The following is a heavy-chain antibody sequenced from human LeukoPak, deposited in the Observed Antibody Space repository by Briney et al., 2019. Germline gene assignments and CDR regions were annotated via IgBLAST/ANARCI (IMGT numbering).Heavy chain of an antibody. J-gene: IGHJ3*02. V-gene: IGHV3-30*18. Sequence: PGGSLRLSCAASGFTFSSYGMHWVRQAPGKGLEWVAVISYDGSNKYYADSVKGRFTISRDNSKNTLYLQMNSLRAEDTAVYYCAKDPRSNYYGDDAFDIWGQGTMVTVSS. CDR1: GFTFSSYG. CDR2: ISYDGSNK. D-gene: IGHD4-11*01. CDR3: AKDPRSNYYGDDAFDI.